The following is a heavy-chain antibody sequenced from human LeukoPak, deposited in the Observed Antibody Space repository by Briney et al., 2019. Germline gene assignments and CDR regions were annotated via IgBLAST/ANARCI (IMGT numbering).Heavy chain of an antibody. D-gene: IGHD6-19*01. CDR2: IYYSGST. V-gene: IGHV4-59*01. Sequence: PSETLSLTCTVSGGSISSYYWSWIRQPPGKGLEWIGYIYYSGSTNYNPSLKSRVTISVDKSKNQFSLKLSSVTAADTAVYYCARGTAVAINDYWGQGTLVTVSS. CDR3: ARGTAVAINDY. J-gene: IGHJ4*02. CDR1: GGSISSYY.